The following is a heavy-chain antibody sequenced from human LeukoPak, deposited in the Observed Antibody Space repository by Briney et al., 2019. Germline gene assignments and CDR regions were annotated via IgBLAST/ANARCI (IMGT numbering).Heavy chain of an antibody. CDR3: AKEGHYDILTGYWGPFDY. Sequence: GGSLRLSCAASGFAFSSYGMSWVRQAPGKGLEWVSAISGSGGSTYYADSVKGRFTISRDNSKNTLYLQMNSLRAEDTAVYYCAKEGHYDILTGYWGPFDYWGQGTLVTVSS. CDR2: ISGSGGST. CDR1: GFAFSSYG. V-gene: IGHV3-23*01. D-gene: IGHD3-9*01. J-gene: IGHJ4*02.